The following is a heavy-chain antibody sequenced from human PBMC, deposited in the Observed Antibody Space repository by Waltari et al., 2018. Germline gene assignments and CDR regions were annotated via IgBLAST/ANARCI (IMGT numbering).Heavy chain of an antibody. Sequence: QVQLQQWGAGLLKPSETLSLTCAVYGGSFSGYYWSWIRQPPGKGLEWIGEINHSGSTTYNPSLKSRVTISVDTSKNQFSLKLSSVTAADTAVYYRARGPGNVDTAMVSSVDYWGQGTLVTVSS. CDR1: GGSFSGYY. CDR3: ARGPGNVDTAMVSSVDY. CDR2: INHSGST. D-gene: IGHD5-18*01. J-gene: IGHJ4*02. V-gene: IGHV4-34*01.